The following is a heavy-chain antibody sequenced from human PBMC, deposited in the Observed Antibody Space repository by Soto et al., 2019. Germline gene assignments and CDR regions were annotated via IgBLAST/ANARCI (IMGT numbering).Heavy chain of an antibody. Sequence: PSETLSLTCTVSGGSISNYYWSWIRQPPGKGLEWIGYIYYSGSTKYNPSLKSRVTMSVDTSNNQLSLKLNSVTAADTAVYYCARNSGHSTYPDGAFDIWGQGTMVTVSS. V-gene: IGHV4-59*01. CDR1: GGSISNYY. D-gene: IGHD2-15*01. CDR2: IYYSGST. J-gene: IGHJ3*02. CDR3: ARNSGHSTYPDGAFDI.